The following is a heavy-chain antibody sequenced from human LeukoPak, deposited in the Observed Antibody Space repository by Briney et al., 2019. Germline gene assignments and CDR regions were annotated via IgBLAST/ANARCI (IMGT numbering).Heavy chain of an antibody. V-gene: IGHV3-23*01. CDR1: GFTFSNYA. CDR2: ISGNGGNT. D-gene: IGHD3-10*01. CDR3: AKDRNYYGSGRGEDY. Sequence: GGSLRLSCAASGFTFSNYAISWVRQAPGKGLEWVSSISGNGGNTYYADSAKGRFTISRDNSKNTLSLQMNSLRAEDTAVYYCAKDRNYYGSGRGEDYWGQGTLVTVSS. J-gene: IGHJ4*02.